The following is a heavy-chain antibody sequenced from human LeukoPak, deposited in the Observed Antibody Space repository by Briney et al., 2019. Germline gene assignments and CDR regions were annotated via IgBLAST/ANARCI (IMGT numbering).Heavy chain of an antibody. J-gene: IGHJ6*02. CDR2: VYYTGTT. D-gene: IGHD3-10*01. V-gene: IGHV4-30-4*01. CDR3: AGYMVRGLHGMDV. Sequence: SETLSLTCSVSGDSISSGNNYWSWIRQRPGRGLEWIGYVYYTGTTYYSPSLMSRVTISVDTSKNQVSLKLSSVTAADTAVYYCAGYMVRGLHGMDVWGQGTMVTVSS. CDR1: GDSISSGNNY.